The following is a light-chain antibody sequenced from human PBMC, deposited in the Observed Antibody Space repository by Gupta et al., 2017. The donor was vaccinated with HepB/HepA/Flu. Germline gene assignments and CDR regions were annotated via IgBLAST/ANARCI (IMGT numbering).Light chain of an antibody. J-gene: IGLJ1*01. CDR2: QDN. CDR1: KLGDKY. CDR3: QAWDSSTWV. V-gene: IGLV3-1*01. Sequence: SYELTQPPSVSVSPGQTASITCSGDKLGDKYVFWYQQKPGQSPVLVMSQDNKRPSGIPERFSGSNSGTTATLTIRGTQAMDEDDYDCQAWDSSTWVFGTGTKVTVL.